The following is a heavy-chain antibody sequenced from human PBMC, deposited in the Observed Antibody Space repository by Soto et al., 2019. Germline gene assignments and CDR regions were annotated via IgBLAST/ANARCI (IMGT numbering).Heavy chain of an antibody. J-gene: IGHJ5*02. D-gene: IGHD3-22*01. V-gene: IGHV1-3*01. CDR1: GYTFVDYA. CDR3: TREGVVAENWFDP. CDR2: MNPNTGNI. Sequence: QVQLVQSGAEVKRPGASVKVSCRASGYTFVDYALHWVRQAPGQGLEWVGWMNPNTGNIKYSHKFEDRVSITRDTATSTAYMELRGLRSEDTAVYFCTREGVVAENWFDPWGQGTLVTVSS.